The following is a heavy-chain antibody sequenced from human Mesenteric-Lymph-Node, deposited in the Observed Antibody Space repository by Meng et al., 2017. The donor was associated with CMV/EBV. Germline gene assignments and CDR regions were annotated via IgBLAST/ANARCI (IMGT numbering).Heavy chain of an antibody. J-gene: IGHJ4*02. Sequence: CAASVFTFSIYAMSWVRQAPGKGLERFSAISGSGGSTYYADSVKGRFTISRDNSKNTLYLQMNRLRAEDTAVYYCAKLDYDILTAFDYWGQGTLVTVSS. CDR2: ISGSGGST. V-gene: IGHV3-23*01. CDR1: VFTFSIYA. CDR3: AKLDYDILTAFDY. D-gene: IGHD3-9*01.